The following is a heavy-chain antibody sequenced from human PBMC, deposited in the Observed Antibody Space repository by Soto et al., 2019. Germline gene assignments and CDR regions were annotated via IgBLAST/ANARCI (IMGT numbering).Heavy chain of an antibody. CDR3: ARARRITIFGVVIPHFDY. Sequence: SETLSLTCTVSGGSISSYDWSWILQPPGKGLEWIGYIYYSGSTNYNPSLKSRVTISVDTSKNQFSLKLSSVTAADTAVYYCARARRITIFGVVIPHFDYWGQGTLVTVSS. CDR2: IYYSGST. CDR1: GGSISSYD. J-gene: IGHJ4*02. D-gene: IGHD3-3*01. V-gene: IGHV4-59*01.